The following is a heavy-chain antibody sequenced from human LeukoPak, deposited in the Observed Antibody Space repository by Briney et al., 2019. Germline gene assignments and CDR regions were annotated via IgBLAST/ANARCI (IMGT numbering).Heavy chain of an antibody. CDR2: IQYDGTNK. V-gene: IGHV3-30*02. CDR1: GFTFSNYG. J-gene: IGHJ6*04. Sequence: GGSLRLSCAASGFTFSNYGMHWARQAPGKGLEWLTFIQYDGTNKYYADSVKGRFTISRDNAKNSLYLQMNSLRAEDTAVYYCAELGITMIGGVWGKGTTVTISS. CDR3: AELGITMIGGV. D-gene: IGHD3-10*02.